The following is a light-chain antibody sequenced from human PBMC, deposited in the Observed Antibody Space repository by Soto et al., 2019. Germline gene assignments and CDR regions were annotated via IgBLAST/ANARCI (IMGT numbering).Light chain of an antibody. CDR2: DAS. V-gene: IGKV3-11*01. Sequence: EIVLTQSPATLSLSPGERATLSCRASQSVSSYLSWYQQKPGQAPRLLIYDASNRATGIPARFGGSGSGTDFTLTISSLEPEDFAVYYCQQRISCPLTFGGGTKVEI. CDR1: QSVSSY. J-gene: IGKJ4*01. CDR3: QQRISCPLT.